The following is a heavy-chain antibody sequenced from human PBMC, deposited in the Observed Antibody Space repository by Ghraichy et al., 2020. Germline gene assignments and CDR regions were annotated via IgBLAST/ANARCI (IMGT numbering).Heavy chain of an antibody. D-gene: IGHD5-18*01. J-gene: IGHJ4*02. CDR3: ARDKGGYSYGIDY. V-gene: IGHV6-1*01. CDR1: GDSLFSNSAA. Sequence: SQTLSLTCAISGDSLFSNSAAWTWIRQSPSRGPEWLGRTYYRSKWYTDYAVSVRSRITINPDTSKNQFSLQLNSVTPEDTAVYYCARDKGGYSYGIDYWGQGTLVTVSS. CDR2: TYYRSKWYT.